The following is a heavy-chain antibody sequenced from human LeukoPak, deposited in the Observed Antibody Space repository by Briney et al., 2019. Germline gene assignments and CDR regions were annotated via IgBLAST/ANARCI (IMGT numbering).Heavy chain of an antibody. V-gene: IGHV3-53*01. J-gene: IGHJ6*02. D-gene: IGHD6-6*01. CDR2: IYSGGST. Sequence: GGSLRLSCAASGFTVSTDYMSWVRQAPGKGLEWVSVIYSGGSTYYAGSVKGRFTISRDNSKNTLYLQMNSLRAEDTAVYYCARESSPYGMDVWGQGTTVTVSS. CDR1: GFTVSTDY. CDR3: ARESSPYGMDV.